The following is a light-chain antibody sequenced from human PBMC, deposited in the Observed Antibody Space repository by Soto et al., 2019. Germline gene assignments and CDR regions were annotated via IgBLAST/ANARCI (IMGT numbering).Light chain of an antibody. V-gene: IGKV1-5*03. CDR3: QQYQSYWT. CDR1: QRISRQ. CDR2: QAS. Sequence: DIQMTQSPSTLSASVGDRASITCRASQRISRQLAWYQQKPGKAPTLLIYQASNLETGVPSRFTGSGSGTEFILTISSLQPDDLASYYCQQYQSYWTFGQGTKVEVK. J-gene: IGKJ1*01.